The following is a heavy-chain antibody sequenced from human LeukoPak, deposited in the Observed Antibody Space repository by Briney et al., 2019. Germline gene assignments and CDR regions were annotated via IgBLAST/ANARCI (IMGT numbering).Heavy chain of an antibody. J-gene: IGHJ5*02. CDR3: ARGVNWFDP. CDR2: IYYSGST. Sequence: PSQTLSLTCTVSGGSISSYYWSWIRQPPGKGLEWIGYIYYSGSTNYNPSLKSRVAISVDTSKNQFSLKLSSVTAADTAVYYCARGVNWFDPWGQGTLVTVSS. CDR1: GGSISSYY. V-gene: IGHV4-59*01.